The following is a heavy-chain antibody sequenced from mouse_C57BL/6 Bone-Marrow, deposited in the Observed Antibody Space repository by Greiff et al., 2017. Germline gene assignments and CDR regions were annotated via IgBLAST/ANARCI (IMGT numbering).Heavy chain of an antibody. CDR1: GYTFTDYY. Sequence: EVPLQQSGPVLVKPGASVKMSCKASGYTFTDYYMNWVKQRHGKSLEWIGVINPYNGGTSSNQKFKGKATLTVDTSSSPAYLQLNSLTSEDSAVYYCAREGYLPPYYFDYRGQGTTLTVSS. CDR2: INPYNGGT. J-gene: IGHJ2*01. D-gene: IGHD2-3*01. CDR3: AREGYLPPYYFDY. V-gene: IGHV1-19*01.